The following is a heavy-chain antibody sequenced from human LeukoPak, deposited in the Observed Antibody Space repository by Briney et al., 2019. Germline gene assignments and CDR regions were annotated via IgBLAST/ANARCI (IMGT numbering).Heavy chain of an antibody. J-gene: IGHJ5*02. CDR2: FDPEDGET. CDR1: GYTLTELS. CDR3: ATVGYCSGTSCYGKVDWFDP. V-gene: IGHV1-24*01. Sequence: ASVKVSCKVSGYTLTELSMHWVRQAPGKGLEWMGGFDPEDGETIYAQKFQGRVTMTEDTSTDTAYMELSSLRSEDTAVYYCATVGYCSGTSCYGKVDWFDPWGQGTLVTVSS. D-gene: IGHD2-2*01.